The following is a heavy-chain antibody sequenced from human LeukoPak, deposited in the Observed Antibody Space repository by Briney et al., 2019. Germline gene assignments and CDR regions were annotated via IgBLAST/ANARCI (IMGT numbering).Heavy chain of an antibody. D-gene: IGHD3/OR15-3a*01. CDR1: GASISLYY. CDR2: MSSSGST. V-gene: IGHV4-4*07. Sequence: KPSETLSLTCTVSGASISLYYWSWIRQPAGKGLEWNGRMSSSGSTNYNPSLKSRVTMSVDTSKNQFSLDLSSVTAADTAVYYCARDSRTERPWYFDLWGRGTLVTVSS. CDR3: ARDSRTERPWYFDL. J-gene: IGHJ2*01.